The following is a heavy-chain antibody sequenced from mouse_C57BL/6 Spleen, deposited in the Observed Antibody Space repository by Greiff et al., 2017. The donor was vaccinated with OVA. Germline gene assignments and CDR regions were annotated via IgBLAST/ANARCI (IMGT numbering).Heavy chain of an antibody. J-gene: IGHJ2*01. V-gene: IGHV1-53*01. Sequence: QVQLQQPGTELVKPGASVKLSCKASGYTFTSYWMHWVRQRPGRGLEWIGNINPSNGGTNYNEKFKSKATLTVDKSSSTAYMQLSSLTSEDSAVYYCARGGGYGYDGGNYFDYWGQGTTLTVSS. CDR1: GYTFTSYW. D-gene: IGHD2-2*01. CDR3: ARGGGYGYDGGNYFDY. CDR2: INPSNGGT.